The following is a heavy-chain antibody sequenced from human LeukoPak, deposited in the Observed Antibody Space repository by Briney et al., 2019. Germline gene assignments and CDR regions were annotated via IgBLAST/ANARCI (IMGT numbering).Heavy chain of an antibody. V-gene: IGHV1-2*02. CDR2: INPNSGGT. Sequence: ASVKVSCKASGYTFTGYYMHWVRQAPGQGLEWMGWINPNSGGTNYAQKFQGRVTMTRDTSISTAYMELSRLRSDDTAVYYCAREHCSGGSCYHDCWGQGTLVTVSS. CDR3: AREHCSGGSCYHDC. J-gene: IGHJ4*02. CDR1: GYTFTGYY. D-gene: IGHD2-15*01.